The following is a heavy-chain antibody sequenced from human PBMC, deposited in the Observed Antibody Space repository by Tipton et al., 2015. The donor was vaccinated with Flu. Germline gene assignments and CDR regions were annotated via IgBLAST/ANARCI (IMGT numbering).Heavy chain of an antibody. CDR1: GGPISSGGDY. J-gene: IGHJ2*01. D-gene: IGHD4-17*01. CDR3: ARMEWTVTSPRYFDL. V-gene: IGHV4-31*02. CDR2: IYYIGST. Sequence: LRLSCTVSGGPISSGGDYWSWIRQHPGKGLEWIGHIYYIGSTYYNPSLRSRATISLDTSENQFSLKLSSVTAADTAVYYCARMEWTVTSPRYFDLWGRGTLVTVSP.